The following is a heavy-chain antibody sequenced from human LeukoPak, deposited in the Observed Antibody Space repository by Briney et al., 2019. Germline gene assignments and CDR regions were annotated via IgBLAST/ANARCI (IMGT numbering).Heavy chain of an antibody. V-gene: IGHV3-49*04. CDR3: TRDGGIAVAGPEYYFDY. D-gene: IGHD6-19*01. CDR2: IRSKAYGGTT. J-gene: IGHJ4*02. Sequence: GGSLRLSCTASGFTFSAYAMMWVRQAPGKGLEWVGFIRSKAYGGTTEYAASVKGRFTISRDDSKSIAYLQMNSLKTEDTAVYYCTRDGGIAVAGPEYYFDYWGQGTLVTVSS. CDR1: GFTFSAYA.